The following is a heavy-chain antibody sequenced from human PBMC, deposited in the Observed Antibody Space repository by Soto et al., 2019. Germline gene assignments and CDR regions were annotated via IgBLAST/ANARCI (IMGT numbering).Heavy chain of an antibody. Sequence: PGGSLRLSCAASGFTVSSKYMNWVRQAPGKGLEWVSSISSRSTFINYADSVKGRFTISRDNDKGLVYLQMNSLRAEDTAVYYCARYYYDSSGYDGMDVWGQGTTVTVSS. CDR1: GFTVSSKY. CDR3: ARYYYDSSGYDGMDV. J-gene: IGHJ6*02. CDR2: ISSRSTFI. V-gene: IGHV3-21*06. D-gene: IGHD3-22*01.